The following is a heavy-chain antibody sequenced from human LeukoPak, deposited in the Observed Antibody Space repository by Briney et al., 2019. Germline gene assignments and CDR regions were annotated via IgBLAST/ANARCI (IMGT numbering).Heavy chain of an antibody. CDR3: AKRGVVIRGILVIGYHTEAYHYDY. Sequence: GGSLRLSCVVSGFILSNYAMSWVRQAPGKGLEWVSYISERGGSTTYADSVKGRFTISRDNSLNTVYLQMNSLRAEDTAVYFCAKRGVVIRGILVIGYHTEAYHYDYWGQGTLVTVSS. J-gene: IGHJ4*02. CDR1: GFILSNYA. V-gene: IGHV3-23*01. CDR2: ISERGGST. D-gene: IGHD3-10*01.